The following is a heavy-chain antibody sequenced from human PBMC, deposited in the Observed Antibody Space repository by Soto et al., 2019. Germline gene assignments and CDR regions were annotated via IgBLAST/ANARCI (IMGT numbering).Heavy chain of an antibody. CDR1: GGSISSYY. CDR2: IYYSGST. V-gene: IGHV4-59*01. CDR3: ARGGGAAAGYYYYYGMDV. J-gene: IGHJ6*02. Sequence: SEILSLTCTVSGGSISSYYWRWIRQPPGKGLEWIGYIYYSGSTNYNPSLKSRVTISVDTSKNQFSLKLSSVTAADTAVYYCARGGGAAAGYYYYYGMDVWGQGTTVT. D-gene: IGHD6-13*01.